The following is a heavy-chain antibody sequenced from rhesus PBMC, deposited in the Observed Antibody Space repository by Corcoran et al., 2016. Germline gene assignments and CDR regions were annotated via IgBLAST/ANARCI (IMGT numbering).Heavy chain of an antibody. J-gene: IGHJ4*01. Sequence: QVQLQESGPGLVKPSETLSLTYAVSGYSLSSGYYWGWFRQSPGKGLESIGYITGGSGTNYNNPSLKTRVTSSRDTSKNQFSLRLSSVTAADTAVYYCVRRIQYHFYDWGQGVLVTVSS. CDR2: ITGGSGTN. V-gene: IGHV4-99*01. D-gene: IGHD5-30*01. CDR3: VRRIQYHFYD. CDR1: GYSLSSGYY.